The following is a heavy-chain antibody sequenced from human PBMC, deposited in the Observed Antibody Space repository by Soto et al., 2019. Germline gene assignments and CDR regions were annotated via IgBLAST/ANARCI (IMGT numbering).Heavy chain of an antibody. CDR2: IYNSGRT. Sequence: QVQLQESGPGLVKPSETLSLSCTVSGGSIRSYYWSWIRQPPGKGLEWIGYIYNSGRTNYNPSLKGRVTISVDTSKNQFSLKLSSVTAADTAVYYCARRYGYSFDYWGQGTLVTVSS. V-gene: IGHV4-59*08. CDR3: ARRYGYSFDY. J-gene: IGHJ4*02. CDR1: GGSIRSYY. D-gene: IGHD1-1*01.